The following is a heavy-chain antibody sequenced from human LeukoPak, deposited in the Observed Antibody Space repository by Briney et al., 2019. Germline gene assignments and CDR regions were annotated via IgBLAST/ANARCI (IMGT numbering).Heavy chain of an antibody. J-gene: IGHJ4*02. V-gene: IGHV3-33*01. CDR2: IWYDGSNK. Sequence: GGSLRLSCAASGFTFSSYGMHWARQAPGKGLEWVAVIWYDGSNKYYADSVKGRFTISRDNSKNTLYLQMNSLRAEDTAVYYCARVGDYYDSSGYWGYYFDYWGQGTLVTVSS. D-gene: IGHD3-22*01. CDR1: GFTFSSYG. CDR3: ARVGDYYDSSGYWGYYFDY.